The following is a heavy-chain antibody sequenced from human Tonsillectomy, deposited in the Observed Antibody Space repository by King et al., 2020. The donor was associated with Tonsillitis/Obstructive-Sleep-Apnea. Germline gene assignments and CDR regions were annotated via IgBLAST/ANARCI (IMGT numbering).Heavy chain of an antibody. D-gene: IGHD2-15*01. Sequence: QLVQSGAEVKKPGASVKVSCKASGYTFTSYYMHWVRQAPGQGLEWMGIINPSGGSTSYAQKFQGRVTMTRDTSTSTVYMELSSLISEDTAVYYCARVVGYCSGGSCYSGAEYFQHWGQGTLVTVSS. CDR2: INPSGGST. CDR3: ARVVGYCSGGSCYSGAEYFQH. V-gene: IGHV1-46*01. CDR1: GYTFTSYY. J-gene: IGHJ1*01.